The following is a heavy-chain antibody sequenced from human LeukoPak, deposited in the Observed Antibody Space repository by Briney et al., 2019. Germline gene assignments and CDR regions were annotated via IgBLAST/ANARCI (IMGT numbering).Heavy chain of an antibody. CDR3: ARLTSSGWYGGYYYYGMDV. CDR1: GGSISSYY. D-gene: IGHD6-19*01. Sequence: SETLSLTCTVSGGSISSYYWSWIRQPPGKGLEWIGYIYYSGSTNYNPSLKSRVTISVDTSKNQFSLKLSSVTAADTAVYYCARLTSSGWYGGYYYYGMDVWGQGTTVTVSS. CDR2: IYYSGST. V-gene: IGHV4-59*08. J-gene: IGHJ6*02.